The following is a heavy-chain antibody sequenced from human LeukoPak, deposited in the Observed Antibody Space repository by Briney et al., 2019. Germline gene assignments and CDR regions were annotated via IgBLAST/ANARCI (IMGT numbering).Heavy chain of an antibody. CDR2: INPSGTGT. CDR3: ARGPLIGGDNWFDP. Sequence: ASVKVSCKASGYTFSSHYMHWVRQAPGQGLEWMGIINPSGTGTSYAQKFQGRVTITRDTSTSTAYMELSSLRSDDTAVYYCARGPLIGGDNWFDPWGQGTLVTVSS. CDR1: GYTFSSHY. D-gene: IGHD3-16*02. J-gene: IGHJ5*02. V-gene: IGHV1-46*01.